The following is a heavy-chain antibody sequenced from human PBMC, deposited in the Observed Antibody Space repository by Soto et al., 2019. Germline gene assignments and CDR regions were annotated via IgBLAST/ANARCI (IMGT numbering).Heavy chain of an antibody. D-gene: IGHD6-19*01. CDR2: IYYSGST. J-gene: IGHJ5*02. Sequence: SEPLSLTWTVSGGSISSFYWSWIRQPQGKGLEWIGYIYYSGSTNYNPPLQSRVTISVDTSKNQFSRKLSSVTAADTAVYYCARDLAVAGRGRWFDPRGKGTLVTVTS. CDR1: GGSISSFY. CDR3: ARDLAVAGRGRWFDP. V-gene: IGHV4-59*01.